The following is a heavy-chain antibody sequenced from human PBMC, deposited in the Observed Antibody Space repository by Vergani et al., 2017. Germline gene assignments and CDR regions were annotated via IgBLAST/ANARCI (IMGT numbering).Heavy chain of an antibody. J-gene: IGHJ4*02. V-gene: IGHV4-61*08. D-gene: IGHD3-16*01. CDR3: ARGGAMAPLHFDY. CDR1: GGSISSGGYY. Sequence: QLQLQESGPGLVKPSETLSLTCTVSGGSISSGGYYWSWIRQHPGKGLEWIGYIYYSGSTNYNPSLKVRVTISVDTSKNQFSLKRSSVTAADTAVYYCARGGAMAPLHFDYWGQGTLVPVSS. CDR2: IYYSGST.